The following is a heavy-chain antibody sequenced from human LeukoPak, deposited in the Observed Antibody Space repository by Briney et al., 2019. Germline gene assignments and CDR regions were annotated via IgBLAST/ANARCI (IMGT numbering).Heavy chain of an antibody. J-gene: IGHJ4*02. CDR1: GFTFSSYA. V-gene: IGHV3-21*01. Sequence: GGSLRLSCAASGFTFSSYAMNWVRQAPGKGLEWVSSISSSSSYIYYADSVKGRFTISRDNAKNSLYLQMNSLRAEDTAVYYCARELDGPAYCTNGVCYRDYWGQGTLVTVSS. CDR3: ARELDGPAYCTNGVCYRDY. CDR2: ISSSSSYI. D-gene: IGHD2-8*01.